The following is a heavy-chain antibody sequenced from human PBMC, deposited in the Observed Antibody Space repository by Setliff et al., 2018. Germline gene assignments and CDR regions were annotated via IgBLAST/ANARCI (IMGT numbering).Heavy chain of an antibody. CDR3: ARRPPSYYYGMDV. CDR1: GGSISSSNW. V-gene: IGHV4-4*02. Sequence: SETLSLTCAVSGGSISSSNWWSWVRQPPGKGLEWIGYIYYSGSTYYNPSLKSRVTISVDTSKNQFSLKLSSVTAADTAVYYCARRPPSYYYGMDVWGQGTTVTVPS. CDR2: IYYSGST. J-gene: IGHJ6*02.